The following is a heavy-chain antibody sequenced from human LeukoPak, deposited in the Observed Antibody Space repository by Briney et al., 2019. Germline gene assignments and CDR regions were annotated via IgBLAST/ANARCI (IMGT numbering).Heavy chain of an antibody. Sequence: ASVKVSCKASGYTFTSYGISWVRQAPGQGLECMGWISAYNGNTNYAQKVQGRVTMTTDTSTSTAYMELRGLRYNDTAVYYCAREPQQMVRTDNWFDPWGQGTLVTVSS. D-gene: IGHD6-13*01. J-gene: IGHJ5*02. CDR2: ISAYNGNT. V-gene: IGHV1-18*01. CDR3: AREPQQMVRTDNWFDP. CDR1: GYTFTSYG.